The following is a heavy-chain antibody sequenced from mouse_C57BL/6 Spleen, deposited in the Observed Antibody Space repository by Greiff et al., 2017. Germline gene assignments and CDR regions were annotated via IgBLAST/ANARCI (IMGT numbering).Heavy chain of an antibody. V-gene: IGHV5-9*01. CDR2: ISGGGGNT. CDR3: ARAGLQATFYAMDY. Sequence: EVKVEESGGGLVKPGGSLKLSCAASGFTFSSYTMSWVRQTPEKRLEWVATISGGGGNTYYPDSVKGRFTISIDNAKNTLYLQMSSLRSEDTALYYCARAGLQATFYAMDYWGQGTSVTVSS. CDR1: GFTFSSYT. D-gene: IGHD3-2*02. J-gene: IGHJ4*01.